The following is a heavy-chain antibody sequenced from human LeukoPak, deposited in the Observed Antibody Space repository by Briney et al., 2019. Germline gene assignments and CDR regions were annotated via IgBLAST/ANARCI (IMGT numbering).Heavy chain of an antibody. D-gene: IGHD3-10*01. V-gene: IGHV4-59*12. CDR1: GGSISSYY. CDR2: IYYSGST. J-gene: IGHJ5*02. Sequence: PSETLSLTCTVSGGSISSYYWSWIRQPPGKGLEWIGYIYYSGSTNYNPSLKSRVTISVDTSKNQFSLKLSPVTAADTAVYYCARNYGSGSYRFDPWGQGTLVTVSS. CDR3: ARNYGSGSYRFDP.